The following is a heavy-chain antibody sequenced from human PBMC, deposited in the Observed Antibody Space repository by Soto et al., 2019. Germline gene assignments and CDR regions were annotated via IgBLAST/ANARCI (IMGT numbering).Heavy chain of an antibody. D-gene: IGHD3-3*01. J-gene: IGHJ6*03. CDR3: ARDLGIFGVVPKHYYYYMDV. Sequence: SETLSLTCTVSGGSISSYYWSWIRQPPGKGLEWIGYIYYSGSTNYNPSLKSRVTISVDTSKNQFSLKLSSVTAADTAVYYCARDLGIFGVVPKHYYYYMDVWGKGTTVTVSS. V-gene: IGHV4-59*01. CDR2: IYYSGST. CDR1: GGSISSYY.